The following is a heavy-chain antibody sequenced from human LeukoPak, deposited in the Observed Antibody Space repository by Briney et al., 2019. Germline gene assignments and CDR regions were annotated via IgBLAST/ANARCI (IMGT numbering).Heavy chain of an antibody. Sequence: ASVKVSCKASGYTFTTYYMHWVRQAPGQGLEWMGIINPSGGSTNYAQKFQGRVTMTRDTSTSTVYMELSSLRSEDTAVYYCARRYGSGSKFDYWGQGTLVTVSS. CDR3: ARRYGSGSKFDY. D-gene: IGHD3-10*01. V-gene: IGHV1-46*01. CDR1: GYTFTTYY. CDR2: INPSGGST. J-gene: IGHJ4*02.